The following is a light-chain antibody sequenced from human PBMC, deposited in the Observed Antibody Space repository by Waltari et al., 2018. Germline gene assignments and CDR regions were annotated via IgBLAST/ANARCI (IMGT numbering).Light chain of an antibody. CDR2: ENT. CDR3: GTWDSSLSGAV. CDR1: SYNIWYNY. Sequence: SVLTQPPSVSAAPGQRASISCSRGSYNIWYNYVSWYRQFPGTAPKLLIYENTERPSGIPGRFSGSKSGTSATLDITGLQAGDEADYYCGTWDSSLSGAVFGGGTHLTVL. V-gene: IGLV1-51*02. J-gene: IGLJ7*01.